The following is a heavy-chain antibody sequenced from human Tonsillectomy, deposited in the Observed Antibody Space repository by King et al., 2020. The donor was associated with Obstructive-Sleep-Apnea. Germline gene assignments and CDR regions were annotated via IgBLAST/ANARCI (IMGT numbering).Heavy chain of an antibody. CDR3: AAPDMVRGLGSYYYYYGMDV. CDR2: IVVGSGNT. CDR1: GFTFTSSA. D-gene: IGHD3-10*01. J-gene: IGHJ6*02. Sequence: QLVQSGPEVKKPGTSVKVSCKASGFTFTSSAMQWVRQARGQRLEWIGWIVVGSGNTNYAQKFQERVTITRDMSTSTAYMELCSLRSEDTAVYYCAAPDMVRGLGSYYYYYGMDVWGQGTTVTVSS. V-gene: IGHV1-58*02.